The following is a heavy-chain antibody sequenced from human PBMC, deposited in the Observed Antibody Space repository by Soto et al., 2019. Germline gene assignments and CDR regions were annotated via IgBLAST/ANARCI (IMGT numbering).Heavy chain of an antibody. CDR3: ASLHGSGSDTARFGKFDL. CDR1: GGSFSGYY. CDR2: INHSGST. D-gene: IGHD3-10*01. V-gene: IGHV4-34*01. Sequence: PSETLSLTCAVYGGSFSGYYWSWILQPPWKGLEWIGEINHSGSTNYNPSLKSRVTISVDTSKNQFSLKLSSVTAADTAVYYCASLHGSGSDTARFGKFDLWGRGTLVTVSS. J-gene: IGHJ2*01.